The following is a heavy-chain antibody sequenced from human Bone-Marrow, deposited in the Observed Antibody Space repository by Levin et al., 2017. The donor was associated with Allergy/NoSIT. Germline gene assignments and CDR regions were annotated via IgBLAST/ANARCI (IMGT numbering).Heavy chain of an antibody. V-gene: IGHV3-30*18. Sequence: GGSLRLSCAASGFTFSSYGMHWVRQAPGKGLEWVAVISYDGSNKYYADSVKGRFTISRDNSKNTLYLQMNSLRAEDTAVYYCAKDQNTIFGVVGDYFDYWGQGTLVTVSS. CDR2: ISYDGSNK. CDR1: GFTFSSYG. D-gene: IGHD3-3*01. CDR3: AKDQNTIFGVVGDYFDY. J-gene: IGHJ4*02.